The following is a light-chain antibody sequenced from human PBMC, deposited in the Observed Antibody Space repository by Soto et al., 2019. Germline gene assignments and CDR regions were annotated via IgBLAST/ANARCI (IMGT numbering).Light chain of an antibody. Sequence: EIVMTQSPATLSVSPGERATLSCRASQSVSYSLAWYQQRPGQAPRLLIYGASTRATGVPARFSGSGSGTEFTLTISSLQSEDFAVYYCQQYNNWPPLITFGQGTRLEIK. J-gene: IGKJ5*01. CDR3: QQYNNWPPLIT. CDR1: QSVSYS. CDR2: GAS. V-gene: IGKV3-15*01.